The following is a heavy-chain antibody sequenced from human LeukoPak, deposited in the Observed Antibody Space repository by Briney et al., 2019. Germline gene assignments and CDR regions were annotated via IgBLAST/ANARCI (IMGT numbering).Heavy chain of an antibody. Sequence: PSETLSLTCAVYGGSFSGYYWSWIRQPPGKGLEWIGEINHSGSTNYNPSLKSRVTISVDTSKNQFSLKLSSVTAADTAVYYCARAKFGLRIGAFDIWGQGTMVTVSS. CDR2: INHSGST. CDR3: ARAKFGLRIGAFDI. V-gene: IGHV4-34*01. CDR1: GGSFSGYY. D-gene: IGHD3-10*01. J-gene: IGHJ3*02.